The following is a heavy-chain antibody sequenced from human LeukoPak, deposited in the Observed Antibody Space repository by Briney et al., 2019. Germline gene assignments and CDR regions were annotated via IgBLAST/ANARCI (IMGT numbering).Heavy chain of an antibody. D-gene: IGHD1-26*01. CDR3: ARDEGRGLPQVGFYAMDV. CDR1: GYTFTSYY. J-gene: IGHJ6*01. CDR2: INPSGGST. V-gene: IGHV1-46*01. Sequence: ASVKVSCKASGYTFTSYYMHWVRQAPGQGLEWMGIINPSGGSTSYAQKFQGRGTMTRDISTSNVHMGLSSQRSEDTAVYFCARDEGRGLPQVGFYAMDVWGQGTTVTVSS.